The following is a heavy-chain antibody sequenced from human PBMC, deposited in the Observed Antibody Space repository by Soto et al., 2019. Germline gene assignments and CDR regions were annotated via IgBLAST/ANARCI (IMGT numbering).Heavy chain of an antibody. CDR3: ARGHNDYVWGSYPLS. Sequence: GGSLRLSCAASGFTFSSYAMHWVRQAPGKGLEWVAVISYDGSNKYYADSVKGRFTISRDNSKNTLYLQMNSLRAEDTAVYYCARGHNDYVWGSYPLSWGQGTLVTVSS. J-gene: IGHJ5*02. CDR2: ISYDGSNK. V-gene: IGHV3-30-3*01. D-gene: IGHD3-16*01. CDR1: GFTFSSYA.